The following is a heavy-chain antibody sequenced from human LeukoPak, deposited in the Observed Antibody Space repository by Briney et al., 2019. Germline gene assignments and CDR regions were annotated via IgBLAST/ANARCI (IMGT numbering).Heavy chain of an antibody. J-gene: IGHJ5*02. V-gene: IGHV4-34*01. CDR2: INHSGST. Sequence: PSETLFLTCAVYGGSFSGYYWSWIRQPPGKGLEWIGEINHSGSTNYNPSLKSRVTISVDTSKNQFSLKLSSVTAADTAVYYCARCGPDIVVVPAAIPEGWFDPWGQGTLVTVSS. D-gene: IGHD2-2*02. CDR3: ARCGPDIVVVPAAIPEGWFDP. CDR1: GGSFSGYY.